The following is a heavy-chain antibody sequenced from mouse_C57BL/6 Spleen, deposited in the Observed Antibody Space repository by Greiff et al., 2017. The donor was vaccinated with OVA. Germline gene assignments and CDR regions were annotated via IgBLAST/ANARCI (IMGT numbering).Heavy chain of an antibody. CDR1: GFTFTDYY. D-gene: IGHD1-1*01. CDR2: VYPYNGGT. V-gene: IGHV1-36*01. Sequence: VQLKESGPVLVKPGPSVKISCKASGFTFTDYYMHWVKQSHGKSLEWIGLVYPYNGGTSYNQKFKGKATLTVDTSSSTAYMELNSLTSEDSAVYYCARSITTVDWYFDVWGTGTTVTVSS. J-gene: IGHJ1*03. CDR3: ARSITTVDWYFDV.